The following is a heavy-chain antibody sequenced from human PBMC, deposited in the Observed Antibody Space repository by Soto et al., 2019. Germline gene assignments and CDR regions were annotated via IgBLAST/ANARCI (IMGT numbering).Heavy chain of an antibody. CDR3: AAMYSSSPVGYFDY. CDR1: GGTFSTSS. J-gene: IGHJ4*02. CDR2: ILPIFGTA. D-gene: IGHD6-13*01. V-gene: IGHV1-69*05. Sequence: ASVKVSCKASGGTFSTSSINWLRQAPGQRPEWMGNILPIFGTADYAQKLQGRVTMTTDTSTSTAYMELRSLRSDDTAVYYCAAMYSSSPVGYFDYWGQGTLVTVSS.